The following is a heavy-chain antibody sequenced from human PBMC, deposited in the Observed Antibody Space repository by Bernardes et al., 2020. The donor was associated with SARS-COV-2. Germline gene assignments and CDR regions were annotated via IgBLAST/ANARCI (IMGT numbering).Heavy chain of an antibody. V-gene: IGHV3-43*01. J-gene: IGHJ3*01. CDR3: ATERQSLTVFGVGHDAFDF. CDR2: VSWDGSTT. D-gene: IGHD3-3*01. CDR1: GFTFEDYT. Sequence: RGSLRLSCAASGFTFEDYTMHWVRQVPAKCLEWVSLVSWDGSTTNYADSVKGRFIISRDSSRNTVHLQMDSLRKEDTALYYCATERQSLTVFGVGHDAFDFWGQGTMVTVSS.